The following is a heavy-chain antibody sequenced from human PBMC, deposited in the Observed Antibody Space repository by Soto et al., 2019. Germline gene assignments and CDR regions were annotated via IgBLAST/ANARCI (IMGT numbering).Heavy chain of an antibody. V-gene: IGHV4-4*07. Sequence: KPSETLSLTCTVSGASISDYYWSWIRQPAGKGLECIGRIYASGNTNYNPSLKSRVTMSVDTSKNQFSLTLNSVTAADTAVYYCARESRSALGTVEHWGRGTLVTGLL. J-gene: IGHJ4*02. D-gene: IGHD6-13*01. CDR2: IYASGNT. CDR1: GASISDYY. CDR3: ARESRSALGTVEH.